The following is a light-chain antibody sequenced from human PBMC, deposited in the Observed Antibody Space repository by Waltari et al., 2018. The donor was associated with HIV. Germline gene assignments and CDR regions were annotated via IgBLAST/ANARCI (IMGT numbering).Light chain of an antibody. CDR2: EVS. CDR3: MQNKQLPLT. J-gene: IGKJ4*01. Sequence: DVVLTQTPVSLSVTPGQPASPPGRPIHSLLYSDGGTYLSWFLQRPGQPPQLLIYEVSKRFSGVPERFRGSGSGTDFTLYITRVEAEDVGVYFCMQNKQLPLTFGGGTKVEIK. CDR1: HSLLYSDGGTY. V-gene: IGKV2D-29*01.